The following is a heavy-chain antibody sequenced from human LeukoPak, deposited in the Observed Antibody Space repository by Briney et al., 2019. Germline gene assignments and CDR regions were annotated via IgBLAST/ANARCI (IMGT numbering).Heavy chain of an antibody. CDR3: ASTYSFDTSGYHPFDY. V-gene: IGHV3-64D*09. D-gene: IGHD3-22*01. CDR2: ISDNEGST. Sequence: GGSLRLSCSASGFAFSRYPMHWVRQAPGKGLEYVSAISDNEGSTYYADSVKGRFTISRDNSKNILYLQMSSLKTEDTAVYFCASTYSFDTSGYHPFDYWGQGTLVTVSS. CDR1: GFAFSRYP. J-gene: IGHJ4*02.